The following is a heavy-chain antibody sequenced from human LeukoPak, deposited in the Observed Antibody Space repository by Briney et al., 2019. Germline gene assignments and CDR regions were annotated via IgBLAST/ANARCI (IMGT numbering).Heavy chain of an antibody. D-gene: IGHD2-2*01. J-gene: IGHJ4*02. CDR1: GYSISSGYY. Sequence: TPSETLSLTCTVSGYSISSGYYWSWIRQPPGKGLEWIGEINHSGSTNYNPSLKSRVTISVDTSKNQFSLKLSSVTAADTAVYYCARRSRAIVVAPAAKRGSYYFDNWGQGTLVTVSS. CDR2: INHSGST. V-gene: IGHV4-38-2*02. CDR3: ARRSRAIVVAPAAKRGSYYFDN.